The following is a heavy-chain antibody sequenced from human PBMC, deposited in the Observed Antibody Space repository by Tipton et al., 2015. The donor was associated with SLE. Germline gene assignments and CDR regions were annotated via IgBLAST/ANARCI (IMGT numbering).Heavy chain of an antibody. Sequence: LRLSCTVSGGSISSSSYYWGWIRQPPGKGLEWIGSIYYSGSTYYNPSLKSRVTISVDTSKNQISLKLTSVTAADTAVYYCARDPLSTGWFDPWGQGTLVTVSS. CDR1: GGSISSSSYY. CDR2: IYYSGST. D-gene: IGHD3-10*01. CDR3: ARDPLSTGWFDP. V-gene: IGHV4-39*07. J-gene: IGHJ5*02.